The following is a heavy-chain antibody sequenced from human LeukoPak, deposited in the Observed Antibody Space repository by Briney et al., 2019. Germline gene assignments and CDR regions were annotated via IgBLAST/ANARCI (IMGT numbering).Heavy chain of an antibody. CDR2: ISGSGGST. D-gene: IGHD2-8*01. V-gene: IGHV3-23*01. CDR3: AKDPPANDTYLYYFDY. J-gene: IGHJ4*02. CDR1: GLPFSTFG. Sequence: RGSLRLSCAASGLPFSTFGMHWVRQAPGKGLEWVSAISGSGGSTYYADSVKGRFTISRDNSKNTLYLQMNSLRAEDTAVYYCAKDPPANDTYLYYFDYWGQGTLVTVSS.